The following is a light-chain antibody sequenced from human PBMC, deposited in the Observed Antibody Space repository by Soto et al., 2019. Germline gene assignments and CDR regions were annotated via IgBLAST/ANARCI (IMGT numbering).Light chain of an antibody. J-gene: IGLJ1*01. CDR1: SSNIGGNS. CDR3: GSWDSSLSAYV. Sequence: VLTQPPSVSAAPGQKVTISCSGSSSNIGGNSVSWYQQLPGTAPKLLIYDDNKRPSGIPDRFSGSKSGTSATLGITGFRTGDEADYYCGSWDSSLSAYVFGTGTKVTVL. V-gene: IGLV1-51*01. CDR2: DDN.